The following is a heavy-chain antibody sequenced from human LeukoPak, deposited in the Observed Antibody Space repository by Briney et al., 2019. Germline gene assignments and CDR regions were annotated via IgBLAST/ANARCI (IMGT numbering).Heavy chain of an antibody. CDR3: ARDRDDILTGSLDY. CDR2: ISSSSSTI. V-gene: IGHV3-48*01. J-gene: IGHJ4*02. CDR1: GFTFSSYG. D-gene: IGHD3-9*01. Sequence: TGGSLRLSCAASGFTFSSYGMNWVRQAPGKGLEWVSYISSSSSTIYYADSVKGRFTISRDNAKNSLYLQMNSLRAEDTAVYYCARDRDDILTGSLDYWGQGTLVTVSS.